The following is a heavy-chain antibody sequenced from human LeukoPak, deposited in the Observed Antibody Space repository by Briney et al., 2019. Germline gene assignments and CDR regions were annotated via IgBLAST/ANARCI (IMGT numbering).Heavy chain of an antibody. CDR3: AKEYDSQAFDS. Sequence: SETLSLTCAVYGGSFSGYYWSWIRQPPGKGLEWIGEINHSGSTNYSPSLKSRVTISVDTSKNQFSLKLSSVTAADTAVYYCAKEYDSQAFDSWGQGTLVTVSS. D-gene: IGHD3-22*01. J-gene: IGHJ4*02. CDR1: GGSFSGYY. V-gene: IGHV4-34*01. CDR2: INHSGST.